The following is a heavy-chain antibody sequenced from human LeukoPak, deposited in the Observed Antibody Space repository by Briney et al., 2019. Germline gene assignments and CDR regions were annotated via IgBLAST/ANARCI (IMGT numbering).Heavy chain of an antibody. CDR3: ARGVSGALDP. Sequence: SETLSLTCAVYGGSFSGYYWSWIRQPPGKGLEWIGEINHSGSTNYNPSLKSRVTISVDTSKNQFSLKLSSVTAADTAVYYCARGVSGALDPWGQGTLVTVSS. CDR2: INHSGST. D-gene: IGHD1-26*01. V-gene: IGHV4-34*01. CDR1: GGSFSGYY. J-gene: IGHJ5*02.